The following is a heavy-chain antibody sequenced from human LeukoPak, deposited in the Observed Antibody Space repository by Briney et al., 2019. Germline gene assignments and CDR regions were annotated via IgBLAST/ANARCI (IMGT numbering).Heavy chain of an antibody. CDR3: ARDYCSAGGCVLRWFDP. CDR2: IYSGGDT. D-gene: IGHD2-15*01. J-gene: IGHJ5*02. V-gene: IGHV3-66*01. Sequence: GGSLRLSCAASGLTVSSNYMSWVRRAPGKGLEWVSVIYSGGDTYYADSVKGRFTISRDNSKNTLYLQMNSLRAEDTAVYYCARDYCSAGGCVLRWFDPWGQGTLVIVSS. CDR1: GLTVSSNY.